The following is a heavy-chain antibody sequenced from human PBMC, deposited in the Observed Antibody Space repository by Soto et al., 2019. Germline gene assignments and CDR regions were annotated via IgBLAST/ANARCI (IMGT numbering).Heavy chain of an antibody. V-gene: IGHV1-2*02. D-gene: IGHD5-12*01. Sequence: ASVKVSCKASGYTFTGHYIHWVRQAPEQGPEWMGEIGPESGATRYAQKFQGRVTMTRDMSITTVYMELNNLSPNDTAVYYCGRGRSGQIVVFYWGQGTPVTVSS. J-gene: IGHJ4*02. CDR2: IGPESGAT. CDR1: GYTFTGHY. CDR3: GRGRSGQIVVFY.